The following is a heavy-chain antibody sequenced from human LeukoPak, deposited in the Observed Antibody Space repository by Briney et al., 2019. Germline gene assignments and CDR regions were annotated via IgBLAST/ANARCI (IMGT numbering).Heavy chain of an antibody. CDR1: GYTFRSHG. Sequence: ASVKVSCEASGYTFRSHGISWVRQAPGQGLEWMGWISCYDGTTKYAQKFQGRVILTTDSSTRTAYMELRNLRSDDTAVYYCARYGYYGDYDPFDYWGQGTLVTVSS. CDR2: ISCYDGTT. V-gene: IGHV1-18*01. D-gene: IGHD4-17*01. J-gene: IGHJ4*02. CDR3: ARYGYYGDYDPFDY.